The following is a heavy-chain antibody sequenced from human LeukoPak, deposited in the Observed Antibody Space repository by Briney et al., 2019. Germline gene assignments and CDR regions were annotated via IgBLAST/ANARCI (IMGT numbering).Heavy chain of an antibody. Sequence: GGSLRLSCAASGFTFSNYALSWVRQTPGKGLEWVSAISGIGGATYYADSVKGRFTIFRDNSKNTLYLQMNSLRAEDAAVYYCAKVLRVRISSWYLGAAEYFQHWGQGTLVTVSS. CDR2: ISGIGGAT. J-gene: IGHJ1*01. V-gene: IGHV3-23*01. CDR1: GFTFSNYA. D-gene: IGHD6-13*01. CDR3: AKVLRVRISSWYLGAAEYFQH.